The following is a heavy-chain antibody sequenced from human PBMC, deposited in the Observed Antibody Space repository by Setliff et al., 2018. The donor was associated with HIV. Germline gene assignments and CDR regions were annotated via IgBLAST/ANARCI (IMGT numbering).Heavy chain of an antibody. Sequence: PSETLSLTCTVSGGSISSGSYYWNWIRQPAGKGLEWIGHIYSSGSTNYNPSLKSRVTISVDTSKNQFSLKLSSVTAADTAVYYCASYDILTGYYGEMNWFGPWGQGILVTVSS. CDR3: ASYDILTGYYGEMNWFGP. V-gene: IGHV4-61*09. CDR2: IYSSGST. J-gene: IGHJ5*02. D-gene: IGHD3-9*01. CDR1: GGSISSGSYY.